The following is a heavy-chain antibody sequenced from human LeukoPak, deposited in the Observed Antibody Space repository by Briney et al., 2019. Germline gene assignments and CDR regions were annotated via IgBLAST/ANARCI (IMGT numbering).Heavy chain of an antibody. CDR1: GFTFSSYE. J-gene: IGHJ4*02. V-gene: IGHV3-48*03. CDR3: ARSKTYPY. D-gene: IGHD2-2*02. CDR2: ISSSGSAI. Sequence: GGSLRLSCAASGFTFSSYEMSWVRQAPGKGLEWLSYISSSGSAIYYADSVKGRFTISRDNAKNSLFLQMNGLRAEDTAIYYSARSKTYPYWGQGTLVTVSS.